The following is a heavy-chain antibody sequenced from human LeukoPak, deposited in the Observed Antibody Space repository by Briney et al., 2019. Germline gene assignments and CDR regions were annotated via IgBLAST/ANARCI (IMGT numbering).Heavy chain of an antibody. Sequence: ASVKVSCKASGYTFTSYGISWVRQAPGQGLEWMGWISAHNGYTNYEQNFQGRVTMTTDTSTSTAYMELRSLRSDDTAVYYCARGRSSSWYYYGMDVWGQGTTVTVSS. CDR3: ARGRSSSWYYYGMDV. CDR2: ISAHNGYT. D-gene: IGHD6-13*01. V-gene: IGHV1-18*01. J-gene: IGHJ6*02. CDR1: GYTFTSYG.